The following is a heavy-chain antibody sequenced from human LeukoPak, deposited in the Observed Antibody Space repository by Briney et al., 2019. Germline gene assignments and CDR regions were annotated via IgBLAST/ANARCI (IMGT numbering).Heavy chain of an antibody. CDR1: GFTFSSYW. V-gene: IGHV3-23*01. Sequence: PGGSLRLSCAASGFTFSSYWMSWVRQAPGKGLEWVSGISGSGGSTYHADSVKGRFTISRDNSKKTLYLQMNSLRAEDTAVYYCAKDSKIVGPTFRSYHYMDVWGKGTTVTVSS. D-gene: IGHD1-26*01. J-gene: IGHJ6*03. CDR2: ISGSGGST. CDR3: AKDSKIVGPTFRSYHYMDV.